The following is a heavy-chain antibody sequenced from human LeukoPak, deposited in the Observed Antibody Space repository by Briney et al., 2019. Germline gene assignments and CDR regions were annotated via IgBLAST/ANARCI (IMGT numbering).Heavy chain of an antibody. D-gene: IGHD6-19*01. CDR2: IIPIFGTA. V-gene: IGHV1-69*06. CDR3: ARDSTYSSGWPDSDAFDI. Sequence: ASVKVSCKASGYTFTSYDISWVRQAPGQGLEWMGGIIPIFGTANYAQKFQGRVTITADKSTSTAYMELSSLRSEDTAVYYCARDSTYSSGWPDSDAFDIWGQGTMVTVSS. J-gene: IGHJ3*02. CDR1: GYTFTSYD.